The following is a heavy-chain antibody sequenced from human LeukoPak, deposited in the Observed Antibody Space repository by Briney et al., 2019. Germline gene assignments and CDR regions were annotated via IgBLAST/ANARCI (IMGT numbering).Heavy chain of an antibody. J-gene: IGHJ4*02. Sequence: SETLSLTCTVSGGSISSSSYYWGWIRQPPGKGLVWIGRIYYSGSTYYNPSLKSRVTISVDTSKNQFSLKLSSVTAEDTAVYYCARVKFLEWLFKLGDLYCFDYWGQGTLVTVSS. CDR1: GGSISSSSYY. V-gene: IGHV4-39*07. CDR2: IYYSGST. D-gene: IGHD3-3*01. CDR3: ARVKFLEWLFKLGDLYCFDY.